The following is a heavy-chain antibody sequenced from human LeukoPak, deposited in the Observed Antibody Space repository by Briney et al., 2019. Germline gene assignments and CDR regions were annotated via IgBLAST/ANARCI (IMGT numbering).Heavy chain of an antibody. D-gene: IGHD6-13*01. CDR1: GGSISSGGYY. J-gene: IGHJ6*03. CDR3: ARTAAVRNYYMDV. Sequence: SETLSLTCTVSGGSISSGGYYWSWIRQPPGKGLEWIGYIYHSGSTYYNPSLKSRVTISVDTSKNQFSLKLSSVTAADTAVYYCARTAAVRNYYMDVWGKGTTVTVSS. CDR2: IYHSGST. V-gene: IGHV4-30-2*01.